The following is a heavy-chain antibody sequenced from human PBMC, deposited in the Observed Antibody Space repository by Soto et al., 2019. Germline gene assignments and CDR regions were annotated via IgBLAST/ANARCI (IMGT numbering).Heavy chain of an antibody. CDR2: ISGSGGST. Sequence: GVSLRLSCAASGLPCSSYAMSWVRQAPGEGLEWVSAISGSGGSTYYADSVKGRFTISRDNSKNTLYLQMNSLRAENTAVYYCAKGFIAVAGTPFYYFDYWGQGTLVTVSS. CDR3: AKGFIAVAGTPFYYFDY. CDR1: GLPCSSYA. V-gene: IGHV3-23*01. D-gene: IGHD6-19*01. J-gene: IGHJ4*02.